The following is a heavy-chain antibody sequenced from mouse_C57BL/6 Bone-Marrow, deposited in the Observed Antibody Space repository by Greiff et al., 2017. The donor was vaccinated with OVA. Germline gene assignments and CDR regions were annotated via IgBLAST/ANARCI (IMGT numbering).Heavy chain of an antibody. J-gene: IGHJ2*01. CDR2: IRNKANGYTT. V-gene: IGHV7-3*01. CDR1: GFTFTDYY. CDR3: ARASFDY. Sequence: EVQRVESGGGLVQPGGSLSLSCAASGFTFTDYYMSWVRQPPGKALEWLGFIRNKANGYTTEYSASVKGRFTISRDNSPSILYLQMNALGAEDSATYYCARASFDYWGQGTTLTVSS.